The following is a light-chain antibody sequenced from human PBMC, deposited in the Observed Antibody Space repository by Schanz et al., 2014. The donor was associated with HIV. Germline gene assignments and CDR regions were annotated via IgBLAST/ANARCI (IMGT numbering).Light chain of an antibody. CDR2: ATS. V-gene: IGKV3D-20*02. J-gene: IGKJ2*01. CDR3: QQRSNWPPGYT. Sequence: EIVLTQSPGSLSLSPGGRATLSCGASQRLSSAYLAWYQQKRDQPPRLVIYATSTRAVGIPDRFSGTGSGTDFTLTISRLEPEDFAVYYCQQRSNWPPGYTFGQGTKLEIK. CDR1: QRLSSAY.